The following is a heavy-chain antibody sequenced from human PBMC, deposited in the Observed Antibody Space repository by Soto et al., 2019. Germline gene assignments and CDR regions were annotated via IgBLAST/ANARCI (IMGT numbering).Heavy chain of an antibody. CDR1: GFPFSSHW. V-gene: IGHV3-74*01. J-gene: IGHJ4*02. CDR2: IDNTGSSA. D-gene: IGHD5-12*01. Sequence: EVRLVESGGGLVQPGGSLRLSCAACGFPFSSHWLQWVRQVPGRGLVWVSRIDNTGSSAIYADSVRGRFTVSRDNAKDTLYLHMNSLRAEDTAVYYCATLNGYDYWGQGTLVTVSS. CDR3: ATLNGYDY.